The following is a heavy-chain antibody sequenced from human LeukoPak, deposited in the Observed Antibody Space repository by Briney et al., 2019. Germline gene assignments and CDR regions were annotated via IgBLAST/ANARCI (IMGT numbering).Heavy chain of an antibody. CDR3: AKGAGSFKDYFDY. CDR2: IWYGGSNK. J-gene: IGHJ4*02. CDR1: GFTFSSYG. D-gene: IGHD6-13*01. Sequence: GGSLRLSCAASGFTFSSYGMHWVRQAPGKGLEWVAVIWYGGSNKYYADSVKGRFTISRDNSKNTLYLQMNSLRAEDTAVYYCAKGAGSFKDYFDYWGQGTLVTVSS. V-gene: IGHV3-33*08.